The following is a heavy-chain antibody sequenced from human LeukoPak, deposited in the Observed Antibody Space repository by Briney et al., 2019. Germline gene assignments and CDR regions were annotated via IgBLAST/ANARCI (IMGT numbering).Heavy chain of an antibody. V-gene: IGHV3-23*01. D-gene: IGHD3-3*01. CDR1: GFTFSNYW. CDR2: ISGSGGST. Sequence: GGSLRLSCAASGFTFSNYWMSWVRQAPGKGLEWVSAISGSGGSTYYADSVKGRFTISRDNSKNTLYPQLNSLRAEDTAVYYCARARQHLEIDYWGQGTLVTVSS. CDR3: ARARQHLEIDY. J-gene: IGHJ4*02.